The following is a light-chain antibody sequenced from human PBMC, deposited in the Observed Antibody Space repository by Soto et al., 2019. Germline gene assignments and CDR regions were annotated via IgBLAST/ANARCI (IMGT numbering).Light chain of an antibody. CDR3: QQGHNWPLT. Sequence: EIVLAQSPGTLSLSPGERATLSCRASQSVYTNYLAWYQQKPGQAPRLLIYGASRRATGIPDRFTGSESGSEFTLTISGLQSEDFAVYYCQQGHNWPLTFGQGTRLEI. CDR1: QSVYTNY. CDR2: GAS. V-gene: IGKV3D-20*02. J-gene: IGKJ2*01.